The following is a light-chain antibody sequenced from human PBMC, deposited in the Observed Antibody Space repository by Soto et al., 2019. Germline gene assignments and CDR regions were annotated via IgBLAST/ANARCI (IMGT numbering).Light chain of an antibody. CDR3: MQGTHWPPIT. CDR1: QSLVYSDGNIY. Sequence: DVVLTQSPLSLPVTLGQPASISCRSTQSLVYSDGNIYLNWFQQRPGQSPRRLIYKVSXXXXXXXXXXXXXXXXXXXXXXISRVEAEDVGVYYCMQGTHWPPITFGQGTRLEIK. J-gene: IGKJ5*01. CDR2: KVS. V-gene: IGKV2-30*01.